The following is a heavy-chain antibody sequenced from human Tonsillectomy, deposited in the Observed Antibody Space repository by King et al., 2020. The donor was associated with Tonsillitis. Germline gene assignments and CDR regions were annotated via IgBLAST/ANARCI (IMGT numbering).Heavy chain of an antibody. D-gene: IGHD2-2*02. CDR2: ISYDGSNK. CDR3: AKELGYCSSTSCYTWYYYYGMDG. CDR1: GFTFSSYG. J-gene: IGHJ6*02. Sequence: HVQLVESGGGVVQPGRSLRLSCAASGFTFSSYGMHWVRQAPGKGLEWVAGISYDGSNKYYADSVKGRFTISRDNSKNTLYLQMNSLRAEDTAVYYCAKELGYCSSTSCYTWYYYYGMDGWGQGTTVTVSS. V-gene: IGHV3-30*18.